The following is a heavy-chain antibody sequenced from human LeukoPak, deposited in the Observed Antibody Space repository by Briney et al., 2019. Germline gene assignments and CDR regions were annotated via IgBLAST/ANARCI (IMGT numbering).Heavy chain of an antibody. Sequence: GGSLRLSCAASGFTFSSYSMNWVRQAPGKGLEWVSSISSSSSYIYYADSVKGRFTISRDNAKNSLYLQMNSLRAEDTAVYYCARDTAGVGGSSSGYYYGMDVWGQGTTVTVSS. CDR3: ARDTAGVGGSSSGYYYGMDV. D-gene: IGHD6-6*01. V-gene: IGHV3-21*01. J-gene: IGHJ6*02. CDR1: GFTFSSYS. CDR2: ISSSSSYI.